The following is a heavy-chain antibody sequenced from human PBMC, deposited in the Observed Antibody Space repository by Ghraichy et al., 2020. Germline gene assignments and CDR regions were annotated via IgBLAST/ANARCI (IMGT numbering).Heavy chain of an antibody. J-gene: IGHJ5*02. Sequence: TCAVYGGSFSGYYWSWIRQPPGKGLEWIGEINHSGSTNYNPSLKSRVTISVDTSKNQFSLKLSSVTAADTAVYYCARGYGDYVLCWFDPWGQGTLVTVSS. D-gene: IGHD4-17*01. V-gene: IGHV4-34*01. CDR3: ARGYGDYVLCWFDP. CDR2: INHSGST. CDR1: GGSFSGYY.